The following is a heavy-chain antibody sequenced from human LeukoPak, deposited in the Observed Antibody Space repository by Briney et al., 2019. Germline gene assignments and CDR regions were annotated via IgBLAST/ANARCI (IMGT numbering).Heavy chain of an antibody. J-gene: IGHJ5*02. D-gene: IGHD2-2*01. V-gene: IGHV4-30-4*08. CDR3: ARREVVPAAIWGWFDP. Sequence: SETLSLTCTVSGGSISSGDYYWSWIRQPPGKGLEWIGYIYYSGSTYYNPSLKSRVTISVDTSKNQFSLKLSSVTAADTAVYYCARREVVPAAIWGWFDPWGQGTLVTVSS. CDR2: IYYSGST. CDR1: GGSISSGDYY.